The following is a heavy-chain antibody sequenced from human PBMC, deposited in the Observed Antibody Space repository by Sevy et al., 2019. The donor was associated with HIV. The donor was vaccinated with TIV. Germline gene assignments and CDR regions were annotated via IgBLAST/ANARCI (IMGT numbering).Heavy chain of an antibody. D-gene: IGHD2-21*02. Sequence: GESLKISCMASGYSFSSHWIGWVRQKPGKGLEWVGMIYPSDSETTYSPSFQGQVTISADKSINTAYLQWSSLKASDSTMYYCARQKRSADFLDYWGQGTLVTVS. CDR3: ARQKRSADFLDY. J-gene: IGHJ4*02. V-gene: IGHV5-51*01. CDR2: IYPSDSET. CDR1: GYSFSSHW.